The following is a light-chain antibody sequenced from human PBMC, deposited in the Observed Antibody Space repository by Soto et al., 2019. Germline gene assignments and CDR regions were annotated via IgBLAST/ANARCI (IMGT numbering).Light chain of an antibody. V-gene: IGKV3-11*01. Sequence: IVMTQSPATLSVSPGERATLSCRASQSVSSYLAGYQQKPGQAPRLLIYDASNRATGIPARFSGSGSGTDFTLTISSLEPEDFATYYCQPYNTFWTFGPGTKVDIK. J-gene: IGKJ1*01. CDR1: QSVSSY. CDR3: QPYNTFWT. CDR2: DAS.